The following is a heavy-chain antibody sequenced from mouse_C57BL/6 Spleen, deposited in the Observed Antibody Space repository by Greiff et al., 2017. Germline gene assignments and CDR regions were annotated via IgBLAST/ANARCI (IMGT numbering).Heavy chain of an antibody. CDR1: GFTFSSYA. D-gene: IGHD1-1*01. CDR2: ISDGGSYT. Sequence: EVQVVESGGGLVKPGGSLKLSCAASGFTFSSYAMSWVRQTPEKRLEWVATISDGGSYTYYPDNVKGRFTISRDNAKNNLYLQMSHLKSEDTAMYYCARPPLYYYGSSVYYFDYWGQGTTLTVSS. CDR3: ARPPLYYYGSSVYYFDY. V-gene: IGHV5-4*01. J-gene: IGHJ2*01.